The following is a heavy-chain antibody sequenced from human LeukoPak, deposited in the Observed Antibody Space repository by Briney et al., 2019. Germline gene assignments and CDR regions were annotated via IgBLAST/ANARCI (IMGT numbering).Heavy chain of an antibody. D-gene: IGHD6-13*01. J-gene: IGHJ3*02. V-gene: IGHV1-69*05. Sequence: ASVKVSCKASGGTFSSYAISWVRQAPGQGLEWMGGIIPIFGTANYAQKFQGRVTITTDESTSTAYMELSSLRSEDTAVYYCARGPAASDAFDIRGQGTMVTVSS. CDR3: ARGPAASDAFDI. CDR1: GGTFSSYA. CDR2: IIPIFGTA.